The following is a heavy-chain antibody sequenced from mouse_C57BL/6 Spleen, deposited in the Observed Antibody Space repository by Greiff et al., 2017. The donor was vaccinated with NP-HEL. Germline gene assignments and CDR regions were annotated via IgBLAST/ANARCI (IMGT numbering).Heavy chain of an antibody. V-gene: IGHV5-9-1*02. Sequence: EVQVVESGEGLVKPGGSLKLSCAASGFTFSSYAMSWVRQTPEKRLEWVAYISSGGDYIYYADTVKGRFTISRDNARNTLYLQMSSLKSEDTAMYYCTREDDYAWFAYWGQGTLVTVSA. J-gene: IGHJ3*01. CDR3: TREDDYAWFAY. D-gene: IGHD2-4*01. CDR2: ISSGGDYI. CDR1: GFTFSSYA.